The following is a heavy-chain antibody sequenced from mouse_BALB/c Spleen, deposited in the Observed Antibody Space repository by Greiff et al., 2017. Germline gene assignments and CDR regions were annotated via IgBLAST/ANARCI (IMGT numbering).Heavy chain of an antibody. CDR1: GFTFSSYG. D-gene: IGHD2-3*01. V-gene: IGHV5-6-3*01. CDR2: INSNGGSYT. J-gene: IGHJ3*01. CDR3: TRGDGYYEWFAY. Sequence: EVQGVESGGGLVQPGGSLKLSCAASGFTFSSYGMSWVRQTPDKRLELVATINSNGGSYTYYPDSVKGRFTISRDNAKNTLYLQMSSLKSEDTAMYYCTRGDGYYEWFAYWGQGTLVTVSA.